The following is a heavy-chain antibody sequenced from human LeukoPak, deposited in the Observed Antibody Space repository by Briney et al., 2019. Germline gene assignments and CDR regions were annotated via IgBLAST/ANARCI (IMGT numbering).Heavy chain of an antibody. V-gene: IGHV1-2*02. CDR2: INPNSGGT. J-gene: IGHJ5*02. D-gene: IGHD2-2*01. Sequence: ASVKLSCMASGYTFTGYYMHWVRQAPGQGLEWMGWINPNSGGTNYAQKFQGRVTMTRDTSISTAYMELSRLRSDDTAVYYCARVGCSSTSCYWWFDPWGQGTLVTVSS. CDR1: GYTFTGYY. CDR3: ARVGCSSTSCYWWFDP.